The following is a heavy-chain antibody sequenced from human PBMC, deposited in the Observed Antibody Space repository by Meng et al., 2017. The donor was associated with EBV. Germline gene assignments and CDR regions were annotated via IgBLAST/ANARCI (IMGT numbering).Heavy chain of an antibody. Sequence: QVQLQESGPGLVTPSETLSLTCTVSGGSVNNESYYWGWIRQPPGKGLEYIGYIYYTGSTNYNSSPKSRVTISLDKSKNQFSLKLTSLTAADTAIYYCARGDYTNYPRWFDPWGQGPLVTVYS. D-gene: IGHD4-11*01. CDR1: GGSVNNESYY. V-gene: IGHV4-61*01. J-gene: IGHJ5*02. CDR3: ARGDYTNYPRWFDP. CDR2: IYYTGST.